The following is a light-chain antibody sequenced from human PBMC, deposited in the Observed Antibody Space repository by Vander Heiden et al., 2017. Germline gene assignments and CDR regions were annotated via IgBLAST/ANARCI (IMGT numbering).Light chain of an antibody. CDR2: RAS. V-gene: IGKV1-5*03. J-gene: IGKJ2*01. CDR1: QSIGSW. CDR3: KQYNSYST. Sequence: DIKFTPSPSTLSASVGDRVTITDRASQSIGSWLPWYQQKPGKAPKLLIYRASSLEGGVPSRFSGSQSGTEFTLTISSLQPDDFATYYCKQYNSYSTFGKGTKLEIK.